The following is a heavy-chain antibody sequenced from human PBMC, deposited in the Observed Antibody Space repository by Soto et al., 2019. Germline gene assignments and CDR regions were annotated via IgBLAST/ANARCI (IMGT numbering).Heavy chain of an antibody. CDR1: RDSISTDY. CDR3: AKNWNWGSLVH. CDR2: IYYGGST. D-gene: IGHD7-27*01. Sequence: SETLSLTCTVSRDSISTDYWSWIRQSPGKGLEWIGFIYYGGSTNYNPSLKSRVTISVDTPKNQFSLKLSSVTAADTAVYYCAKNWNWGSLVHWGQGTLVTVS. V-gene: IGHV4-59*08. J-gene: IGHJ4*02.